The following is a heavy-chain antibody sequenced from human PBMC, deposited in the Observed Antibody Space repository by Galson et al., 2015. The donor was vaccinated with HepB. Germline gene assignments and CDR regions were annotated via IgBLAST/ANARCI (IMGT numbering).Heavy chain of an antibody. Sequence: SLRLSCAASGFTFSSYSMNWVRQAPGKGLEWVSSISSSSSYIYYADSVKGRFTISRDNAKNSLYLQMNSLRAEDTAVYYCACPIVGATGDDAFDIWGQGTMVTVSS. V-gene: IGHV3-21*01. D-gene: IGHD1-26*01. CDR3: ACPIVGATGDDAFDI. CDR1: GFTFSSYS. CDR2: ISSSSSYI. J-gene: IGHJ3*02.